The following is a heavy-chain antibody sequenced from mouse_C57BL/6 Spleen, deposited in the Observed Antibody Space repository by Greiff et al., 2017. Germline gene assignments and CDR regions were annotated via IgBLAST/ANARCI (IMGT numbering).Heavy chain of an antibody. Sequence: QVHVKQSGPELVKPGASVKISCKASGYAFSSSWMNWVKQRPGKGLEWIGRIYPGDGDTNYNGKFKGKATLTADKSSSTAYMQLSSLTSEDSAVYFCASRYGSSFDYWGQGTTLTVSS. D-gene: IGHD1-1*01. CDR1: GYAFSSSW. CDR3: ASRYGSSFDY. V-gene: IGHV1-82*01. CDR2: IYPGDGDT. J-gene: IGHJ2*01.